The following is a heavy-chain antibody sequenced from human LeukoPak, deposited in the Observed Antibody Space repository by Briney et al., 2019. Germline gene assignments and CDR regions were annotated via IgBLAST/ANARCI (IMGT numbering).Heavy chain of an antibody. CDR3: SRRTRAYYYDSSGYFDP. CDR1: GFIFSGHW. V-gene: IGHV3-7*03. J-gene: IGHJ5*02. CDR2: KNPNKNQK. Sequence: GGSLRLSCAASGFIFSGHWMTWVRQAPGKGLEWVANKNPNKNQKYSVDSAKARYTITKHNAKNPQYLQMNSLRVEDTAMYYCSRRTRAYYYDSSGYFDPWGQGTLVTVSS. D-gene: IGHD3-22*01.